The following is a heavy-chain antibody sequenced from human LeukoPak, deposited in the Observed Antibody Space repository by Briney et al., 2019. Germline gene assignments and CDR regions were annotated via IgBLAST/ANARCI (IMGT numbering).Heavy chain of an antibody. CDR2: IYSGGST. V-gene: IGHV3-66*02. Sequence: GGSLRLSCAASGFTFSDLFMSWIRQAPGKGLEWVSVIYSGGSTYYADSVKGRFTISRDNSKNTLYLQMNSLRAEDTAVYYCAREIAAAGYYYYYYMDVWGKGTTVTVSS. CDR3: AREIAAAGYYYYYYMDV. CDR1: GFTFSDLF. D-gene: IGHD6-13*01. J-gene: IGHJ6*03.